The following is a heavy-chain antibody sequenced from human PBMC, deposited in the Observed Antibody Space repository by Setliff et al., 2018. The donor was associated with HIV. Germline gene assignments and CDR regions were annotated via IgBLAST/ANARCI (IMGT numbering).Heavy chain of an antibody. Sequence: SETLSLTCAVSGGSISSSNWWSWIRQPPGKGLEWIGSIYYSGSTNYNPSLKSRVTISVDTSKNQFSLKLSSVTAADTAVYYCARGTYYYDSSGYFITNWFDPWGQGTLVTVSS. CDR3: ARGTYYYDSSGYFITNWFDP. CDR1: GGSISSSNW. J-gene: IGHJ5*02. CDR2: IYYSGST. V-gene: IGHV4-59*01. D-gene: IGHD3-22*01.